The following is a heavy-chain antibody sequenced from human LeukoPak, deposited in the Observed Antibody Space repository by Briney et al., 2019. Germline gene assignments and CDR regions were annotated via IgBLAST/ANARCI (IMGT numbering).Heavy chain of an antibody. J-gene: IGHJ5*02. CDR3: ARGPLAEHLFDP. Sequence: ASVKVSCKASGYTFTSYDINWVRQATGQGLEWMGWMNPNSGNTGYAQKFQGRVTITRNTSISTAYMELSSLRSEDTAVYYCARGPLAEHLFDPWGQGTLVTVSS. D-gene: IGHD6-13*01. CDR2: MNPNSGNT. CDR1: GYTFTSYD. V-gene: IGHV1-8*03.